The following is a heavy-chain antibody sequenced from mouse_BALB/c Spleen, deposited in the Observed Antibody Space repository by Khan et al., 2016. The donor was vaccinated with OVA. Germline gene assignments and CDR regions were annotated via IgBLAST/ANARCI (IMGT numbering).Heavy chain of an antibody. CDR1: GYSITSDYA. V-gene: IGHV3-2*02. CDR3: ASERLVLLYPDYFYY. J-gene: IGHJ2*01. D-gene: IGHD2-3*01. Sequence: EVQLQESGPGLLKPSQSLSLTCTATGYSITSDYARYWIRQFPGNKLERMGYIGYSGSTTYNPSLRSRISITRDTSKNQFFLQLNSVTTEDTATYYCASERLVLLYPDYFYYWGQGTTLTVSS. CDR2: IGYSGST.